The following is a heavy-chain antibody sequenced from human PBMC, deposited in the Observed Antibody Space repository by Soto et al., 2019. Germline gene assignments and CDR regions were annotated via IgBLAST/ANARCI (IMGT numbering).Heavy chain of an antibody. J-gene: IGHJ4*02. D-gene: IGHD2-15*01. V-gene: IGHV3-30*18. Sequence: QVPLVESGGGVVQPGRSLRLSCAASGFTFSSYGMHWVRQAPGKGLEWVAVISYDGSNKYYADSVKGRFTISRANSKNTLYLQMNSLRAEDTAVYYCAKETYSGPLDYWGQGTLVTVSS. CDR1: GFTFSSYG. CDR3: AKETYSGPLDY. CDR2: ISYDGSNK.